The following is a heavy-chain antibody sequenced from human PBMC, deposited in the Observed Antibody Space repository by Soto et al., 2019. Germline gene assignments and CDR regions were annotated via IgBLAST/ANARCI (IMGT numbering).Heavy chain of an antibody. CDR2: TYHSGNP. Sequence: PSETLSLTCGVSGDTISTGGYSWAWIRQPPGKALEWIGHTYHSGNPYYNPSLKSRVIISVDTSKNQFSLKLSSVTAADTAVYYCARRYSGYGDYWGQGTLVTVSS. D-gene: IGHD5-12*01. V-gene: IGHV4-30-2*01. CDR3: ARRYSGYGDY. CDR1: GDTISTGGYS. J-gene: IGHJ4*02.